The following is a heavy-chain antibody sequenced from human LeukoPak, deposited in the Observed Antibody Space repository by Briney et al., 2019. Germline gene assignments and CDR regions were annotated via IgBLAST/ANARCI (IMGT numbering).Heavy chain of an antibody. D-gene: IGHD2/OR15-2a*01. Sequence: GGSLRLSCAASGFTVSSNYMSWVRQAPGKGLEWVSVIYSGGSTYYADSVKGRFTISRDNAKNTLYLQMNSLRAEDTAVYYCARDWFHAIDYWGQGTLVTVSS. CDR1: GFTVSSNY. V-gene: IGHV3-53*01. CDR3: ARDWFHAIDY. J-gene: IGHJ4*02. CDR2: IYSGGST.